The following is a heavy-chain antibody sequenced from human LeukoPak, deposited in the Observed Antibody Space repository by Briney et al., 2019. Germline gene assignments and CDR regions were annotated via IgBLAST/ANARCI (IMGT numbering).Heavy chain of an antibody. V-gene: IGHV3-30-3*01. Sequence: GGSLRLSCAASGFTFSSYAMHWVRQAPGKGLEWVAVISYDGSNKYYADSVKGRFTISRDNSKNTLYLQMNSLRAEDTAVYYCAGDLAAAGKGGNFQHWGQGTLVTVSS. J-gene: IGHJ1*01. CDR3: AGDLAAAGKGGNFQH. CDR1: GFTFSSYA. CDR2: ISYDGSNK. D-gene: IGHD6-13*01.